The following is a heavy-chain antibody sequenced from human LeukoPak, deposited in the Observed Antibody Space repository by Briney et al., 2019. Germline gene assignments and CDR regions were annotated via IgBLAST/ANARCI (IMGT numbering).Heavy chain of an antibody. Sequence: SETLSLTCTVSNGSMRSYYWTWIRQPAGKGLEWVGRLFDARKVNYNPSLGGRVTMSMDTSKNQFSLRMTSVTAADTAVYYCTRGFQGVYDYWGQGALVIVSS. CDR3: TRGFQGVYDY. V-gene: IGHV4-4*07. CDR2: LFDARKV. CDR1: NGSMRSYY. J-gene: IGHJ4*02. D-gene: IGHD5/OR15-5a*01.